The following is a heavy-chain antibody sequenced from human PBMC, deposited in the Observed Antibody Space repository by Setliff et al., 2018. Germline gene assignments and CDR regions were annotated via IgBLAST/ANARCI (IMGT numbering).Heavy chain of an antibody. CDR1: GGSISSGSDY. V-gene: IGHV4-61*09. J-gene: IGHJ4*02. CDR3: ARDRGSNNSPEDFDY. CDR2: IYTSGST. Sequence: PSETLSLTCSVSGGSISSGSDYWTWIRQPAGKGLEWIGHIYTSGSTNYNPSLKSRVTISVDTSKNQFSLKLSSVTAADTAVYYCARDRGSNNSPEDFDYWGLGTLVTVSS. D-gene: IGHD1-1*01.